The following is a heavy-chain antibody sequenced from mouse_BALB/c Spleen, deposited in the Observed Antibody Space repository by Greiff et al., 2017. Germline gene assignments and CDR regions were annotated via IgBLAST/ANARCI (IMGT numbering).Heavy chain of an antibody. D-gene: IGHD2-4*01. V-gene: IGHV5-4*02. CDR1: GFTFSDYY. CDR3: ARDRGGLRGGYAMDY. CDR2: ISDGGSYT. J-gene: IGHJ4*01. Sequence: EVQLQQSGGGLVKPGGSLKLSCAASGFTFSDYYMYWVRQTPEKRLEWVATISDGGSYTYYPDSVKGRFTISRDNAKNNLYLQMSSLKSEDTAMYYCARDRGGLRGGYAMDYWGQGTSVTVSS.